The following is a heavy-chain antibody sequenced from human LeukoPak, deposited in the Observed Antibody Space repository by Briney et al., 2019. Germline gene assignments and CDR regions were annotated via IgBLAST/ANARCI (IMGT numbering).Heavy chain of an antibody. J-gene: IGHJ4*02. D-gene: IGHD6-13*01. CDR2: VYSDGTT. V-gene: IGHV3-53*01. CDR3: ARAETAAGSY. Sequence: PGGSLRLSCAASGVTDSSDYISWVRQAPGKGLEWVSVVYSDGTTNYADSVRGRFATSRDTSKNTIYLQMNSLRADDTAVYYCARAETAAGSYWGQGTLVTVSA. CDR1: GVTDSSDY.